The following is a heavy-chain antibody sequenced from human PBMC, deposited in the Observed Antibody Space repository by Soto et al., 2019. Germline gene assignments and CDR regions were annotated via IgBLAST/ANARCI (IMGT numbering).Heavy chain of an antibody. J-gene: IGHJ4*02. CDR2: VKDSGHT. CDR1: GGSLSGNY. CDR3: ARGQEGVVATH. D-gene: IGHD5-12*01. Sequence: QVQLQQWGAGLLKPSETLSLNCAVTGGSLSGNYWSWIRQPPGKGLEWIGKVKDSGHTNYSPSLRGRVAISSDTSNNQFSLRLNSVTAADTGVYYCARGQEGVVATHWDQGSLVTVSS. V-gene: IGHV4-34*01.